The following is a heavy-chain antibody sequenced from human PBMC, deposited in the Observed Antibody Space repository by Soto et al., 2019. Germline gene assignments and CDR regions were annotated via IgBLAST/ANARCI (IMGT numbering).Heavy chain of an antibody. V-gene: IGHV1-69*02. CDR3: ARLGSPGGHYYDSSGYRKYGMDV. CDR2: IIPILGIA. D-gene: IGHD3-22*01. J-gene: IGHJ6*02. CDR1: GGTFSSYT. Sequence: SVKVSCKASGGTFSSYTISWVRQAPGQGLEWMGRIIPILGIANYAQKFQGRVTITADKSTSTAYMELSSLRSEDTAVYYCARLGSPGGHYYDSSGYRKYGMDVWGQGTMVTVSS.